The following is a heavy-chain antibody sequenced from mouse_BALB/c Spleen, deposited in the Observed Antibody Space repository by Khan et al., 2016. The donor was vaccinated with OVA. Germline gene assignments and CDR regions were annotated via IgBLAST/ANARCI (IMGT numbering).Heavy chain of an antibody. CDR3: AREEALYYLDY. CDR1: GYIFTSYW. J-gene: IGHJ2*01. D-gene: IGHD3-2*02. CDR2: IYPGTDNT. V-gene: IGHV1S132*01. Sequence: QVQLQQSGAELVRPGASVKLSCKTSGYIFTSYWIHWVKQRSGQGLEWIAMIYPGTDNTYYNEKLTDRATLTADNSSSTAYMQLSSLKSEDSAVYFCAREEALYYLDYWGQGTTLTVSS.